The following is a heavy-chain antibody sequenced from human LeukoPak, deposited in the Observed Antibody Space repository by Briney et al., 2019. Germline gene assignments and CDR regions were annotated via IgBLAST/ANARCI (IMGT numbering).Heavy chain of an antibody. Sequence: SETLSLTCTVSGGSFNDYYWNWIRQPPGKGLEWIGYIYYSGSTDYNPSLKSRVTMSVDTSKNQFPLKLNSVPAADTAVYYCARGGARGSSAFDVWGQGTMVIVSA. J-gene: IGHJ3*01. CDR2: IYYSGST. CDR3: ARGGARGSSAFDV. CDR1: GGSFNDYY. V-gene: IGHV4-59*01. D-gene: IGHD3-10*01.